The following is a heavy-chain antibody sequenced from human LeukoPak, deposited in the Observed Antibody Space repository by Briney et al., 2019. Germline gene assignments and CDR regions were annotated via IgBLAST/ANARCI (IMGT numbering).Heavy chain of an antibody. Sequence: PGGSLRLSCAASGFTFNSYWMSWVRQAPGKGLEWVANIDPDGSEKQYGDSVKGRFTPSRDNAKNSLYLQMNSLRAEDTAIYYCARIYYFGDNNWRYFDNWGQGTLVTVSS. CDR3: ARIYYFGDNNWRYFDN. J-gene: IGHJ4*02. CDR2: IDPDGSEK. D-gene: IGHD3-10*01. V-gene: IGHV3-7*01. CDR1: GFTFNSYW.